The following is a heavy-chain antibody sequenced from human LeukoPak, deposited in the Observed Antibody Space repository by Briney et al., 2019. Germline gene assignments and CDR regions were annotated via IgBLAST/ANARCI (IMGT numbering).Heavy chain of an antibody. V-gene: IGHV3-23*01. CDR1: GFTFSSYA. CDR2: ISGSGGST. CDR3: AKDEWSAWPARHFDY. Sequence: GGSLRLSCAASGFTFSSYAMSWVRQAPGKGLGWVSAISGSGGSTYYADSVKGRFTISRDNSKNTLYLQMNSLRAEDTAVYYCAKDEWSAWPARHFDYWGQGTLVTVSS. D-gene: IGHD3-3*01. J-gene: IGHJ4*02.